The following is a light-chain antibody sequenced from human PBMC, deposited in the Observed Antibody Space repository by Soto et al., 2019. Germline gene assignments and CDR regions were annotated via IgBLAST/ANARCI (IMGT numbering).Light chain of an antibody. J-gene: IGKJ2*01. CDR2: KAS. Sequence: DIQMTQSPSTLSASVGDRVTITCRASQSMSSWLAWYQQKPGKAPKLPIYKASSLESGVPSRFSGSGSGTEFTLTISSLQPDDFATYYCQQYKSYPYTFGQGTKVDIK. CDR1: QSMSSW. CDR3: QQYKSYPYT. V-gene: IGKV1-5*03.